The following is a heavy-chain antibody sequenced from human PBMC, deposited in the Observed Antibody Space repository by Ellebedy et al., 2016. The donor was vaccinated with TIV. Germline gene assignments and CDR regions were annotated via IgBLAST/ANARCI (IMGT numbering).Heavy chain of an antibody. J-gene: IGHJ6*02. CDR1: GGTFSSYA. D-gene: IGHD3-10*01. V-gene: IGHV1-69*13. CDR2: IIPTVGSA. Sequence: ASVKVSCKASGGTFSSYAISWVRQAPGQGLEWMGGIIPTVGSADYAQRFEGRITITADESTSTVHMEVSSLTSEDTAVYYCARLGRFGETMPPYYYYPMDVWGQGTTVTVSS. CDR3: ARLGRFGETMPPYYYYPMDV.